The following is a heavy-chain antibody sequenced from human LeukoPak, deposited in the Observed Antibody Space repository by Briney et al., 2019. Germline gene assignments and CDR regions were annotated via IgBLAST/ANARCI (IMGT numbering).Heavy chain of an antibody. D-gene: IGHD3-10*01. CDR1: GFTFDDYA. CDR3: AKDIFTMVRGVVDY. J-gene: IGHJ4*02. Sequence: PGGSLRLSCAASGFTFDDYAMHWVRQAPGKGLEWVSGISWNSGSIGYADSVKGRFTISRDNAKNSLYLQMNSLRAEDTALYYWAKDIFTMVRGVVDYWGQGTLVTVSS. V-gene: IGHV3-9*01. CDR2: ISWNSGSI.